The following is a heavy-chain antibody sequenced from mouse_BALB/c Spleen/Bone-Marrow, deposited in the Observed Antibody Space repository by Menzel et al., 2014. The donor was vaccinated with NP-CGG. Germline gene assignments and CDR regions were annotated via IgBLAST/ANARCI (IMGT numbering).Heavy chain of an antibody. D-gene: IGHD2-14*01. J-gene: IGHJ2*01. CDR1: GYTFTNYW. V-gene: IGHV1-63*02. CDR2: IYPGGGYT. Sequence: QVQLQQPGAELVRPGTSAKISCKASGYTFTNYWLGWVKQRPGHGLEWIGDIYPGGGYTNYNEKFKGKATLTADTSFSTAYMQLSSPTSEDSAVYFCAREVRGDFDYWGQGTTLTVSS. CDR3: AREVRGDFDY.